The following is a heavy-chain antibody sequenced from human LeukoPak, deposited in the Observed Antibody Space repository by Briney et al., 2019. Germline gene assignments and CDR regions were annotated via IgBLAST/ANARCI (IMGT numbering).Heavy chain of an antibody. CDR3: TRQWHTPSDY. J-gene: IGHJ4*02. V-gene: IGHV3-74*03. D-gene: IGHD6-19*01. CDR2: IDGDGTRT. CDR1: GFIFSSYW. Sequence: GGSLRLSCAASGFIFSSYWMHWVRQKPGEGPLWLSRIDGDGTRTAYAHSVQGRFIISRDNAKNTLYLQMNSLRVDDTAVYYCTRQWHTPSDYWGQGTVVTVSS.